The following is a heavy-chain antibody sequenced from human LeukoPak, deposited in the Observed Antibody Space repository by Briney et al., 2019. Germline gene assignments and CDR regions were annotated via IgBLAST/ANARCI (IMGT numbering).Heavy chain of an antibody. Sequence: GGSLRLSCAASGFTFSSYGVNWVRQAPGKGLEWVSSISSSSYMYYADSVKGRFTISIDNAKNSLYLQMNSLRAEDTAVYYCARDFFPLDAFDIWGQGTMVTVSS. V-gene: IGHV3-21*01. D-gene: IGHD3-3*01. CDR3: ARDFFPLDAFDI. J-gene: IGHJ3*02. CDR1: GFTFSSYG. CDR2: ISSSSYM.